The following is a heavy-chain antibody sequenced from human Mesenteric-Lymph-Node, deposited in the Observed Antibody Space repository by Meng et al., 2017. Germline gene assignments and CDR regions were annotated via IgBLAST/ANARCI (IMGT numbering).Heavy chain of an antibody. Sequence: HVQVVHAGAEGKNPWASVKVSCKASGYTFTSYGIRWVRQAPGQGLEWMGWISAYNGNTNYAQKLQGRVTMTTDTSTSTAYMELRSLRSDDTAVYYCARETYYYGSGSLNWFDPWGQGTLVTVSS. CDR3: ARETYYYGSGSLNWFDP. D-gene: IGHD3-10*01. CDR1: GYTFTSYG. J-gene: IGHJ5*02. V-gene: IGHV1-18*01. CDR2: ISAYNGNT.